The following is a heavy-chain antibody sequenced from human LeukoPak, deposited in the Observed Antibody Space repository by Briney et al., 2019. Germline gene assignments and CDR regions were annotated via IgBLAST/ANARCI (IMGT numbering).Heavy chain of an antibody. J-gene: IGHJ4*02. CDR3: ARGGNLEN. CDR2: INEDGGER. CDR1: GFTLNRYW. Sequence: GGSLRLPCAASGFTLNRYWMSWVRHAPGKGLEWVANINEDGGERHYVDSVKGRFTISRDNAKNSLYLQMNSLRAEDTAVYYCARGGNLENWGGGTLVTVSS. D-gene: IGHD1-14*01. V-gene: IGHV3-7*01.